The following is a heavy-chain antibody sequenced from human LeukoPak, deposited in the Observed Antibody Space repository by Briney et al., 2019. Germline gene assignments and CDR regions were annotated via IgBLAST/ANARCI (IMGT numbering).Heavy chain of an antibody. Sequence: SETLSLTCTVSGGSISSYYLRWIRQPPGKGLEWIGYIYYTGSTNYNPSLKSRVTTSVDTSKNQFSLKLSSVTAADTAVYYCATTGNCIGGSGYGEYFQHWGQGTLVTVSS. V-gene: IGHV4-59*08. D-gene: IGHD2-15*01. CDR2: IYYTGST. CDR1: GGSISSYY. J-gene: IGHJ1*01. CDR3: ATTGNCIGGSGYGEYFQH.